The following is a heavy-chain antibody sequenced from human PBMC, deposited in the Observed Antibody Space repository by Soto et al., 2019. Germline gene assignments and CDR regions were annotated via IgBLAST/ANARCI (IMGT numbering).Heavy chain of an antibody. CDR1: GFTFSNAW. CDR2: IKSKTDGGTT. V-gene: IGHV3-15*01. Sequence: SLRLSCAASGFTFSNAWMSWVRQAPGKGLEWFGRIKSKTDGGTTDYAAPVKGRFTISRDDSKNTLYLQMNSLKTEDTAVYDWTVVAAIVVWYGEYFDYWGQGTLFTVS. D-gene: IGHD2-15*01. J-gene: IGHJ4*02. CDR3: TVVAAIVVWYGEYFDY.